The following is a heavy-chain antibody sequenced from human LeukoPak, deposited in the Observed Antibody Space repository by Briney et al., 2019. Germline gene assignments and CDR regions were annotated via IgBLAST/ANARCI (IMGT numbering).Heavy chain of an antibody. CDR2: INHSGST. CDR1: GGSFSGYY. D-gene: IGHD3-22*01. J-gene: IGHJ4*02. CDR3: ARLLKFQESGFRPSEH. V-gene: IGHV4-34*01. Sequence: SETLSLTCAVYGGSFSGYYWSWIRQPPGKGLEWIGEINHSGSTNYNPSLKSRVTISVDTSKNQFSLKLSSVTAADTAVYYCARLLKFQESGFRPSEHWGQGTLVTVSS.